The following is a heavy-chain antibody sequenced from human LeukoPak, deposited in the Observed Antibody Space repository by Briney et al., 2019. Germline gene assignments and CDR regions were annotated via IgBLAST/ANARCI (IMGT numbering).Heavy chain of an antibody. CDR1: GGTFSSYA. V-gene: IGHV1-69*04. D-gene: IGHD3-22*01. CDR2: IIPILGIA. Sequence: SVKVSCKASGGTFSSYAISWVRQAPGQGLEWMGRIIPILGIANYAQKFQGRVTITADKSTSTAYMELSSLRSEDTAVYYCARDLYDSSGYFLVGAFDIWGQGTMVTVSS. CDR3: ARDLYDSSGYFLVGAFDI. J-gene: IGHJ3*02.